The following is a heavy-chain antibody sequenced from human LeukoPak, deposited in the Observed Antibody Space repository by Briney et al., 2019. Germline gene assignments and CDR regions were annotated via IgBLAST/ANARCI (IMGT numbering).Heavy chain of an antibody. CDR2: ISGSGGST. D-gene: IGHD2-8*01. CDR1: GFTFSSYA. CDR3: AKGTSRLVLMVYAAKID. Sequence: GGSLRLSCAASGFTFSSYAMSWVRQAPGKGLEWVSAISGSGGSTYYADSVKGRFTISRVNSKNTLYLQMNSLRAEDTAVYYCAKGTSRLVLMVYAAKIDWGQGTLVTVSS. V-gene: IGHV3-23*01. J-gene: IGHJ4*02.